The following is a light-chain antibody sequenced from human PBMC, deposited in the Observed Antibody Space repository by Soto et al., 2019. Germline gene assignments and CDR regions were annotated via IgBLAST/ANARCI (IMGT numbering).Light chain of an antibody. CDR2: TAS. CDR3: LQHNSYPWT. J-gene: IGKJ1*01. V-gene: IGKV1-17*01. Sequence: DIQMTQSPSSLSASVGDRVTITCRASQGVRDNLVWYQQKPGKAPKRLIYTASSFQSGVPSRFSGSGSGTEFTLTISSLQPEDFATYYCLQHNSYPWTFGQGTKVEIK. CDR1: QGVRDN.